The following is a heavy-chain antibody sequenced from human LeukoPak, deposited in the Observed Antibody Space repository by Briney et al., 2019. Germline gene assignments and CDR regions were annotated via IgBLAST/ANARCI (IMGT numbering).Heavy chain of an antibody. D-gene: IGHD2-2*01. Sequence: GSLRLSCAASGFSFINYAMSWVRQAPGKGLEWDSVISGGGVNIFYAESVKGRFTISRDGSKNTVYLQMNSLRAEDTAVYYCAKDPIYYAPAAPYYFDYWGQGTLVTVSS. CDR3: AKDPIYYAPAAPYYFDY. V-gene: IGHV3-23*01. CDR2: ISGGGVNI. J-gene: IGHJ4*02. CDR1: GFSFINYA.